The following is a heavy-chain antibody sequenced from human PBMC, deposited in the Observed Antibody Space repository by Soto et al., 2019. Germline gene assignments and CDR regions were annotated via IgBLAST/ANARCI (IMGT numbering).Heavy chain of an antibody. Sequence: QVQLVQSGAEVKKPGASVKVSCKASGYTFTSYGVSWVRQAPGQGLEWMGWISPYNGNTNYAQKPQGRVTMTRDTSTSTDYMELRSLRSDDTAVYFCARGGLGYCNSGSCPAHWFDPWGQGTLITVSS. CDR3: ARGGLGYCNSGSCPAHWFDP. V-gene: IGHV1-18*01. D-gene: IGHD2-15*01. CDR1: GYTFTSYG. J-gene: IGHJ5*02. CDR2: ISPYNGNT.